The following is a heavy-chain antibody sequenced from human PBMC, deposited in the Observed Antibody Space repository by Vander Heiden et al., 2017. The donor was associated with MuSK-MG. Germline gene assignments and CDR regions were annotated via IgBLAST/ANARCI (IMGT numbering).Heavy chain of an antibody. CDR3: VCLTGTDYLNY. CDR2: MYYSGST. J-gene: IGHJ4*02. Sequence: QVQLQESGPGLVKPSAPLSLTCTVSGGPISSTSYHWGWIRQPPRKGLEWIGRMYYSGSTYYNPSLKSRITVYVDTTMNQFSLRLTSVTAADTAIYYCVCLTGTDYLNYWGQGTLVTVSS. CDR1: GGPISSTSYH. D-gene: IGHD4-17*01. V-gene: IGHV4-39*01.